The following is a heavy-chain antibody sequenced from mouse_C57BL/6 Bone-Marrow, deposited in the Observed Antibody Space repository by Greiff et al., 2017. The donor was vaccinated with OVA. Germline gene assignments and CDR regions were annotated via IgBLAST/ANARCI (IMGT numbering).Heavy chain of an antibody. CDR3: ARGRRTRGFDY. V-gene: IGHV1-22*01. J-gene: IGHJ2*01. CDR2: INPNNGGT. Sequence: EVKLQQSGPELVKPGASVKMSCKASGYTFTDYNMHWVKQSHGKSLEWIGYINPNNGGTSYNQKFKGKATLTVNKSSSTAYMELRSLTSEDSAVYYCARGRRTRGFDYWGQGTTLTVSS. CDR1: GYTFTDYN. D-gene: IGHD3-1*01.